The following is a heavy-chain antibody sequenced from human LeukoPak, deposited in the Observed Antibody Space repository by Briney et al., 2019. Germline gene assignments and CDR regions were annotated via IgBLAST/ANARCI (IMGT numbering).Heavy chain of an antibody. Sequence: SETLSLTCTVSGGSISSYYWSWIRQPPGKGLEWIGYIYYSGSTNYNPSLKSRVTISVDTSKNQFSLKLSSVTAADTAVYYCARHAVLLWFGELLPATHAFDIWGQGTMVTVSS. CDR2: IYYSGST. V-gene: IGHV4-59*08. D-gene: IGHD3-10*01. CDR1: GGSISSYY. J-gene: IGHJ3*02. CDR3: ARHAVLLWFGELLPATHAFDI.